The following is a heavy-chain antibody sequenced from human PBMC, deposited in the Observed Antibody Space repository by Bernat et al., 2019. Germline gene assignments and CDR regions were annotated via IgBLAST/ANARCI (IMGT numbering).Heavy chain of an antibody. V-gene: IGHV3-30*19. CDR2: IWYDGSNK. Sequence: QVQLVESGGGVVQPGRSLRLSCAASGFTFSSYGMHWVRQAPGKGLEWVAVIWYDGSNKYYADSVKGRFTISRDNSKNTLYLQMNSLRAEDTAVYYCARVGYYYGSGSYSHFDYWGQGTLVTVSS. J-gene: IGHJ4*02. CDR1: GFTFSSYG. CDR3: ARVGYYYGSGSYSHFDY. D-gene: IGHD3-10*01.